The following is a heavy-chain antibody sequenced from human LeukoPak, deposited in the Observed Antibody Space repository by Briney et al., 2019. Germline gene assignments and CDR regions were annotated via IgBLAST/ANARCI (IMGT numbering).Heavy chain of an antibody. CDR1: GFTFSSYG. CDR2: IWYDGSNK. CDR3: ARGRPHGNDY. Sequence: GGSLRLSCAASGFTFSSYGMHWVRQAPGKGLEWVAVIWYDGSNKYYADSVKGRFSISRDNAKNTLYLQMNSLRVEDTAVYYCARGRPHGNDYWGQGTLVTVSS. V-gene: IGHV3-33*01. D-gene: IGHD4-23*01. J-gene: IGHJ4*02.